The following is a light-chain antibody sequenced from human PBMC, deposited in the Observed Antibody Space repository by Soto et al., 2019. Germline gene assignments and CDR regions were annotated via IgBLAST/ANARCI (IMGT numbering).Light chain of an antibody. J-gene: IGKJ1*01. CDR2: GAS. CDR1: QSVSSNY. V-gene: IGKV3-20*01. Sequence: EVMLTQSPGTLSLSPGERATLSCRASQSVSSNYLAWYQQKSGQAPRLLIYGASNRATGIPDRFSGSGSGTEFILTIRRLEPEDFAVYYCQQYDTSPRTFGQGTKVEFK. CDR3: QQYDTSPRT.